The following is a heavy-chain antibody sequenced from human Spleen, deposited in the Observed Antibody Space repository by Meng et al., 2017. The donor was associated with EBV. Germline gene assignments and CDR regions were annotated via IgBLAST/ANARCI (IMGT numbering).Heavy chain of an antibody. CDR2: INHSGST. V-gene: IGHV4-34*01. CDR1: GGSFSGSY. CDR3: ARGLQQGLAPEEFDS. Sequence: QVQHRREGTGLFNPSVHLSVTCAVYGGSFSGSYWSWIRQPPGKVLQWIGDINHSGSTNYNPSLKSRVTISVDTSKNQFSLKLSSVTAADTAVYYCARGLQQGLAPEEFDSWGQGTLVTVSS. D-gene: IGHD6-19*01. J-gene: IGHJ4*02.